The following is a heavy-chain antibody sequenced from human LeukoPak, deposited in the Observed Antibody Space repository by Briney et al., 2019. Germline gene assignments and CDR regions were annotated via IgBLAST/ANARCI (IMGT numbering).Heavy chain of an antibody. Sequence: ASVKVSCKASGYTFTGYYMHWVRQAPGQGLEWMGWINPNSGGTNYAQKFQGRVTMTRDTSISTAYMGLSRLRSDDTAVYYCAPRSNSGIAAAGTGHYFDYWGQGTLVTVSS. CDR2: INPNSGGT. V-gene: IGHV1-2*02. CDR1: GYTFTGYY. D-gene: IGHD6-13*01. J-gene: IGHJ4*02. CDR3: APRSNSGIAAAGTGHYFDY.